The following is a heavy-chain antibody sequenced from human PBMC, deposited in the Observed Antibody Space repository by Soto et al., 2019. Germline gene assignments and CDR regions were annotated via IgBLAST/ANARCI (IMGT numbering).Heavy chain of an antibody. CDR3: AREGYVSNWFDP. V-gene: IGHV4-4*07. D-gene: IGHD3-16*01. CDR2: IYSSGGA. Sequence: PSETLSLTCSVSGGSMSRYYWSWIRKPAGKGLEWIGRIYSSGGANYNPSLKSRVSMSVDTSNNQFSLMLTSVTAADTAIYFCAREGYVSNWFDPWGQGALVTVS. CDR1: GGSMSRYY. J-gene: IGHJ5*02.